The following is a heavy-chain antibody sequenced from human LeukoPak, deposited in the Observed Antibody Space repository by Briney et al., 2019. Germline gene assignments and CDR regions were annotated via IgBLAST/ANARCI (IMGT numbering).Heavy chain of an antibody. D-gene: IGHD3-16*01. CDR1: GYTLTELS. CDR3: ATGLHDYYDYVWGSLGD. Sequence: GASVKVSCKVSGYTLTELSMHWVRQAPGNGLEWMGGFDPEDGDTIYAQKFQGRVTMTEDTSTDTAYMQLSSLRSEDTAVYYCATGLHDYYDYVWGSLGDWGQGTLVTVSS. J-gene: IGHJ4*02. V-gene: IGHV1-24*01. CDR2: FDPEDGDT.